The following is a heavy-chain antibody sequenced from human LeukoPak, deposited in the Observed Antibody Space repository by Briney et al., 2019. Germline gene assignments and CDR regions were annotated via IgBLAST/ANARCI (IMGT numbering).Heavy chain of an antibody. J-gene: IGHJ4*02. CDR2: ISGSGDST. CDR1: GFTFSSYA. V-gene: IGHV3-23*01. Sequence: SGGSLRLSCAASGFTFSSYAMSWVRQAPGKGLEWVSAISGSGDSTYYSDSVKGRFTISRDNSKNTLYVKMNSLRAEDTAVYYCAKPLVSDYYDSSGYWGYWGQGTLVTVSS. CDR3: AKPLVSDYYDSSGYWGY. D-gene: IGHD3-22*01.